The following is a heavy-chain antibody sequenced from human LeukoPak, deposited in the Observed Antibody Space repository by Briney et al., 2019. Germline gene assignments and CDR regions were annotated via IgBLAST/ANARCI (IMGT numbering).Heavy chain of an antibody. CDR1: GGSFSGYY. V-gene: IGHV4-34*01. D-gene: IGHD4-23*01. Sequence: SETLSLTCAVYGGSFSGYYWTWIRQPPGKGLECIGEINHSGSTNYNPSLKSGVTISVDTSKNQFSLKLSSVTAADTAVYYCARGDSTVGLAYWGQGTLVTVSS. J-gene: IGHJ4*02. CDR2: INHSGST. CDR3: ARGDSTVGLAY.